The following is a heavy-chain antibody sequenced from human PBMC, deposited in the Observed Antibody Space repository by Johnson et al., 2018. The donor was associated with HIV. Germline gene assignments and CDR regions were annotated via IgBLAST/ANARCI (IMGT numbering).Heavy chain of an antibody. V-gene: IGHV3-52*01. CDR1: GFTFSSSW. D-gene: IGHD5-24*01. J-gene: IGHJ3*02. Sequence: VQLVESGGGVVQPGGSLRLSCAASGFTFSSSWMHWVCQAPEKGLEWVADIKCDGSERYYVDSVKGRFTISRDNSKNTLYLQMNSLRAEDTAVYYCAKDHPQMATIVGAFDIWGQGTMVTVSS. CDR3: AKDHPQMATIVGAFDI. CDR2: IKCDGSER.